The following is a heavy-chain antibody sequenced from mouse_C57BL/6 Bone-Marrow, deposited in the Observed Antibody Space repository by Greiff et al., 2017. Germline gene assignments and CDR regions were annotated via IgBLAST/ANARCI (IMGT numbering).Heavy chain of an antibody. Sequence: EVKVIESGGGLVQPGGSMKLSCVASGFTFSNYWMNWVRQSPEKGLEWVAQIRLKSDNYATHYAESVKGRFTISRDDSKSSVYLQMNNLRAEDTGIYYCTYLVIRRWYFDVWGTGTTVTVSS. J-gene: IGHJ1*03. V-gene: IGHV6-3*01. CDR1: GFTFSNYW. CDR3: TYLVIRRWYFDV. D-gene: IGHD1-2*01. CDR2: IRLKSDNYAT.